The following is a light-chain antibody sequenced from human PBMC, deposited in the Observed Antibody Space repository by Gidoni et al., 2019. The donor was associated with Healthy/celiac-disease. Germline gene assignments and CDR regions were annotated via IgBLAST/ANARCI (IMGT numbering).Light chain of an antibody. CDR1: QSISSY. J-gene: IGKJ2*01. V-gene: IGKV1-39*01. CDR2: AAS. CDR3: QQSYSTPPT. Sequence: ENQMTQSPSSLSASVGDRVTITCRASQSISSYLNWYHQKPGKAPKLLIYAASSLQSGVPSRFSGSGSGTDFTLTISSLQPEDFATYYCQQSYSTPPTFXQXTMLEIK.